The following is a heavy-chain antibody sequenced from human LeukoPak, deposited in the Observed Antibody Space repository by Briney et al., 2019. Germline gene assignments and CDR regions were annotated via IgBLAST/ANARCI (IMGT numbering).Heavy chain of an antibody. CDR1: GFTFSSYG. Sequence: GGSLRLSCAAPGFTFSSYGMHWVRQAPGKGLEWVAVIWYDGSNKYYADSVKGRFTISRDNSKNTLYLQMNSLRAEDTAVYYCAASSSGYCDYWGQGTLVTVSS. J-gene: IGHJ4*02. CDR2: IWYDGSNK. D-gene: IGHD3-22*01. CDR3: AASSSGYCDY. V-gene: IGHV3-33*01.